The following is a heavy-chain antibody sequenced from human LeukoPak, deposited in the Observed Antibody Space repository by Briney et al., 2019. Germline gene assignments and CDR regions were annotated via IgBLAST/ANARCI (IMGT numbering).Heavy chain of an antibody. J-gene: IGHJ4*02. D-gene: IGHD6-13*01. CDR1: GYTFTDYY. Sequence: ASVKVSCKVSGYTFTDYYMHWVQQAPGKGLEWMGLVDPEDGETIYAEKFQGRVTITADTSTDTAYMELSSLRSEDTAVCYCATGQAAPPLQVIDYWGQGTLVTVSS. CDR2: VDPEDGET. V-gene: IGHV1-69-2*01. CDR3: ATGQAAPPLQVIDY.